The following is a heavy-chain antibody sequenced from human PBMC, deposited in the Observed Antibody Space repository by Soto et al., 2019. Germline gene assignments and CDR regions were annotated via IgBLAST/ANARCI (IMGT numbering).Heavy chain of an antibody. D-gene: IGHD2-21*02. CDR3: AKGRASDCPGCTQDY. Sequence: EVQLLESGGGLAQPGGSLRLSCAASAFTFSSYAMSWVRPAPGKGLEWVSAVSGSGDSTYYADSVKGRFTISRDTSKNTLYLPMTSLRAEDTAVYYCAKGRASDCPGCTQDYWGQGTLVTVSS. J-gene: IGHJ4*02. CDR1: AFTFSSYA. V-gene: IGHV3-23*01. CDR2: VSGSGDST.